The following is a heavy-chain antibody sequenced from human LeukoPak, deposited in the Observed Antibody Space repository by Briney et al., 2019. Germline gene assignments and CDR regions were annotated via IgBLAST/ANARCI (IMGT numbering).Heavy chain of an antibody. D-gene: IGHD1-7*01. CDR1: GGTFSSYA. CDR2: IIPIFGTA. V-gene: IGHV1-69*05. J-gene: IGHJ6*03. Sequence: GASVKVSCKASGGTFSSYAISWVRQAPGQGLEWMGGIIPIFGTADYAQKFQGRVTITTDESTSTAYMELSSLRSEDTAVYYCARDRNSRGGGYYYMDVWGKGTTVTVSS. CDR3: ARDRNSRGGGYYYMDV.